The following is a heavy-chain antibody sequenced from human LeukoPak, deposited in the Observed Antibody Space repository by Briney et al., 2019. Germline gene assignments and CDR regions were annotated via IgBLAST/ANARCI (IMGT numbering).Heavy chain of an antibody. D-gene: IGHD2/OR15-2a*01. CDR1: GGSISSSSYY. V-gene: IGHV4-39*07. CDR3: ASFDLTWATFDI. J-gene: IGHJ3*02. Sequence: EASETLSLTCTVSGGSISSSSYYWGWIRQPPGKGLEWIGSIYYSGSTYYNPSLKSRVTISVDTSKNQFSLKLSSVTAADTAVYYCASFDLTWATFDIWGQGTIVTVSS. CDR2: IYYSGST.